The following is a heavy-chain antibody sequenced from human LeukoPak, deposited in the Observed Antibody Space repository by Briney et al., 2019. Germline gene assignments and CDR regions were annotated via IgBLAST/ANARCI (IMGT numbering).Heavy chain of an antibody. CDR1: GYTFTAHY. D-gene: IGHD3-10*01. CDR2: INPNSGGA. Sequence: ASVTVSCKASGYTFTAHYVHWMRQAPGQGLEWMGWINPNSGGANYAQKFQGRVTMTRDTSISTAYMELSRLRSDDTAVYYCARDRGNYYCSGSYYIPWGQGTLVTVSS. J-gene: IGHJ5*02. V-gene: IGHV1-2*02. CDR3: ARDRGNYYCSGSYYIP.